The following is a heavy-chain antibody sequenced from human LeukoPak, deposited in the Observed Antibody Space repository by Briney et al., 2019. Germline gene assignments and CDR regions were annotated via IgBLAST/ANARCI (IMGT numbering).Heavy chain of an antibody. CDR3: SCLDAFDT. CDR2: ISGSGSNT. V-gene: IGHV3-23*01. CDR1: GFTFSIYA. D-gene: IGHD2-2*01. J-gene: IGHJ3*02. Sequence: GGSLRLSCAASGFTFSIYAIAWVRQAPGKGLQWVSAISGSGSNTYYADSVKGRFTISRDSSKNTLYLQMNSLRAEDTAVYYCSCLDAFDTWGQGTMVTVSS.